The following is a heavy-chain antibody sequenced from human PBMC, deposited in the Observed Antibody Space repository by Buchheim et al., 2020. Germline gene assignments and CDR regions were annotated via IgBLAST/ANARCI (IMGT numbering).Heavy chain of an antibody. D-gene: IGHD3-9*01. V-gene: IGHV5-10-1*03. CDR1: GYSFTSYW. Sequence: EVQLVQSGAEVKKPGESLRISCKGSGYSFTSYWISWVRQMPGKGLEWMGRIDPSDSYTNYSPSFQGHVTISADQSISTAYPQWSSLKASDTAMYYCAITKQLVYDILTGPFDYWGQGTL. CDR3: AITKQLVYDILTGPFDY. CDR2: IDPSDSYT. J-gene: IGHJ4*02.